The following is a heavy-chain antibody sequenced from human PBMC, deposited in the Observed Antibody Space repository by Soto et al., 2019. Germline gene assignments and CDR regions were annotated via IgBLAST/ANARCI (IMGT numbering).Heavy chain of an antibody. CDR3: AKEYSGSYYVFDY. V-gene: IGHV3-23*01. J-gene: IGHJ4*02. CDR1: GFTFSSYD. D-gene: IGHD1-26*01. Sequence: GGSLRLSCAASGFTFSSYDMSWVRQAPGKGLEWVSAISGSGGSTYYADSVKGLKGRFTISRDNSKNTLYLQMNSLRAEDTAVYYCAKEYSGSYYVFDYWGQGTLVTVSS. CDR2: ISGSGGST.